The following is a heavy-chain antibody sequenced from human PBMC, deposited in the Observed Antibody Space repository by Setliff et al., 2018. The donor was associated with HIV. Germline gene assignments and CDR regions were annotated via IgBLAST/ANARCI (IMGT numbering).Heavy chain of an antibody. V-gene: IGHV4-59*08. J-gene: IGHJ5*02. D-gene: IGHD6-6*01. CDR1: GGSISNYY. CDR2: IYYSGST. CDR3: ARDPELYSSSSGWFDP. Sequence: SETLSLTCTVSGGSISNYYWSWIRQPPEKGLEWIGNIYYSGSTNYNPSLKSRVTISVDTSKNHFSLKLSSVTAADTAVYYCARDPELYSSSSGWFDPWGQGTLVTVSS.